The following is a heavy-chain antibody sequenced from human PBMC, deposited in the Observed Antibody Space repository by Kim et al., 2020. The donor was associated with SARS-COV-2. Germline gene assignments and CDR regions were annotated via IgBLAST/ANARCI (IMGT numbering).Heavy chain of an antibody. Sequence: GGSLRLSCAASGFTFSSYAMHWVRQAPGKGLEWVAVISYDGSNKYYADSVKGRFTISRDNSKNTLYLQMNSLRAEDTAVYYCARGRWELQTSSRAFDIWGQGTMVTVSS. V-gene: IGHV3-30*04. CDR1: GFTFSSYA. CDR2: ISYDGSNK. J-gene: IGHJ3*02. CDR3: ARGRWELQTSSRAFDI. D-gene: IGHD1-26*01.